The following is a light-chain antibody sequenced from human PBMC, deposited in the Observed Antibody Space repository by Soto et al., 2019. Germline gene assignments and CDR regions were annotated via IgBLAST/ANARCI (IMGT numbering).Light chain of an antibody. Sequence: QSALTQPASVSVSPGQSITSSCTGTSSDIGSYHLVSWYQHHSGKAPKLIIYKVSQWPSGVSDRFSASKSGSTAYLTISGLQAEYEADYSCCSYAGSNWGYVFGTGTKLTVL. CDR2: KVS. V-gene: IGLV2-23*02. CDR1: SSDIGSYHL. J-gene: IGLJ1*01. CDR3: CSYAGSNWGYV.